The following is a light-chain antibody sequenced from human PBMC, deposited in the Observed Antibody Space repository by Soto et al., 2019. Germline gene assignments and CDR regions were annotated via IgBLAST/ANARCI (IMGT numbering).Light chain of an antibody. CDR1: QSISRW. CDR3: QQYNSYWT. J-gene: IGKJ1*01. CDR2: DVS. Sequence: DFRMTQSPSTLSASVGDRVTISCRASQSISRWLAWYQQKPGRAPKLLIYDVSSLKSGVPSRFSGSGSGTEFTLTISSLQPDDLATYYCQQYNSYWTFGQGTKVDIK. V-gene: IGKV1-5*01.